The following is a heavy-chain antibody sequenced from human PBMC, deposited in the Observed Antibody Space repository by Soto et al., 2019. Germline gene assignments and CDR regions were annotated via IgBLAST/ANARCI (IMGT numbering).Heavy chain of an antibody. CDR2: ISSTGSTI. Sequence: QVQLVESGGGLVKPGGTLRLSCAASGFTFSDYYMSWVHQAQGKGLEWVSSISSTGSTIYYAYSVKGRFTISRDNAKNSLYLQMNSLRAEDTAVYYCARDHSPIDYWGQGTLVTVSS. D-gene: IGHD5-18*01. V-gene: IGHV3-11*01. CDR3: ARDHSPIDY. CDR1: GFTFSDYY. J-gene: IGHJ4*02.